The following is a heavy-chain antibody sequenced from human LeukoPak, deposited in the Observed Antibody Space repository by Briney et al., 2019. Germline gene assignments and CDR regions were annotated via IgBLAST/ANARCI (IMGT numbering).Heavy chain of an antibody. V-gene: IGHV3-9*01. D-gene: IGHD6-13*01. CDR1: GFTFDDYA. CDR3: AKSAYSSSRTFFDY. Sequence: GGSLRLSCAASGFTFDDYAMHWVRQAPGKGLEWVSGISWNSGSIGYADSVKGRFTISRDNAKNSLYLQMNSLRAEDTALYYCAKSAYSSSRTFFDYWGQGTLVTVSS. J-gene: IGHJ4*02. CDR2: ISWNSGSI.